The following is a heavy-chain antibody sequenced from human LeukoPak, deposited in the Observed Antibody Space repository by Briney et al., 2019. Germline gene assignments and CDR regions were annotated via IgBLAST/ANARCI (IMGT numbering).Heavy chain of an antibody. CDR3: ARGTPSGWYGAVY. J-gene: IGHJ4*02. D-gene: IGHD6-19*01. CDR2: MNPNSGNT. CDR1: GYTFTSYD. Sequence: ASVNVSCKASGYTFTSYDINWVRQATGQGLEWMGWMNPNSGNTGYAQKFQGRVTMTRDTSITTAYMELRSLTSVDTAVYYCARGTPSGWYGAVYWGQGSLVTVSS. V-gene: IGHV1-8*01.